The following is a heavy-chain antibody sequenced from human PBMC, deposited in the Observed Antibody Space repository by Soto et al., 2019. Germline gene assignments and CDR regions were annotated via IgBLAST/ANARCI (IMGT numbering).Heavy chain of an antibody. Sequence: VGSLRLSCVCSVFTFSDYYMSWVREAPGKGLEWLSYSSNSGTYTKYAGSVKGRFSISRDNAKNSLHLQINSLRGEDTAVYYCARSGDNYNVLEYWGQGTPVRVS. CDR3: ARSGDNYNVLEY. J-gene: IGHJ4*02. V-gene: IGHV3-11*06. CDR1: VFTFSDYY. CDR2: SSNSGTYT. D-gene: IGHD3-10*02.